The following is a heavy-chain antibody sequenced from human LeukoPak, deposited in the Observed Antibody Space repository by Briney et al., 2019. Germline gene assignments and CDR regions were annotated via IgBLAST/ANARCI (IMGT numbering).Heavy chain of an antibody. CDR1: GFTFSSYA. D-gene: IGHD3-10*01. CDR3: AKDFSPVWFGSAGYFDY. V-gene: IGHV3-23*01. CDR2: ISGSGGST. Sequence: GGSLRLSCAASGFTFSSYAMSWVRQAPGKGLEWVSAISGSGGSTYYADSVKGRFTISRDNSKNTLYLQMNSLGAEDTAVYYCAKDFSPVWFGSAGYFDYWGQGTLVTVSS. J-gene: IGHJ4*02.